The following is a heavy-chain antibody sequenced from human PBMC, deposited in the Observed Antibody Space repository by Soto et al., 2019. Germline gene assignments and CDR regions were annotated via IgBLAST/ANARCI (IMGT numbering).Heavy chain of an antibody. CDR2: INPSGGST. CDR3: ARGAPWNYVHYGMDV. CDR1: GYTFTSYY. D-gene: IGHD1-7*01. J-gene: IGHJ6*02. Sequence: QVQLVQSGAEVKKPGASVKVSCKASGYTFTSYYMHWVRQAPGQGLEWMGIINPSGGSTSYAQKFQGRVTMTRDTSTSTVYMELSSLRSEDTAVYYCARGAPWNYVHYGMDVWGQGTTVTVSS. V-gene: IGHV1-46*01.